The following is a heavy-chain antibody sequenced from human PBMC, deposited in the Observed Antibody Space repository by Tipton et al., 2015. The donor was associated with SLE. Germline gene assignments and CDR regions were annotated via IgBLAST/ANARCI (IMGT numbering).Heavy chain of an antibody. J-gene: IGHJ2*01. V-gene: IGHV4-61*02. Sequence: TLSLTCTVSGGSISSDRYFWSWIRQPAGKGLEWIGRICASGATNYNPSFKSRLTISIDTSKNYFSLNLSSVTAADTAVYFCARDPLAVEDGESLDLWGRGTLVTVSS. D-gene: IGHD3-10*01. CDR1: GGSISSDRYF. CDR2: ICASGAT. CDR3: ARDPLAVEDGESLDL.